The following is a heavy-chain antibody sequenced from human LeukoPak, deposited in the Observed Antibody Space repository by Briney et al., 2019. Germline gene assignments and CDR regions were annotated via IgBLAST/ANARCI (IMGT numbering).Heavy chain of an antibody. Sequence: SETLSLTCTVSGGSISSGDYYWSWIRQPPGKGLEWIGYIYYSGSTYYNPSLKSRVTISVDTSKNQFSLKLSSVTAADTAVYYCARGSRDGYNRQIDYWGQGTLVTVSS. CDR3: ARGSRDGYNRQIDY. CDR2: IYYSGST. J-gene: IGHJ4*02. D-gene: IGHD5-24*01. CDR1: GGSISSGDYY. V-gene: IGHV4-30-4*01.